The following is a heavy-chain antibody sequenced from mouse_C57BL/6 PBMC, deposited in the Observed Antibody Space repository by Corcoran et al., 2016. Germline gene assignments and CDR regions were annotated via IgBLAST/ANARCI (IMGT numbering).Heavy chain of an antibody. CDR3: ARLMVDGYYFYAMDY. Sequence: EVQLQQSGPELVKPGASVKIPCKASGYTFTDYNMDWVQQSHGKSLEWIGDINPNNGGTIYNQKFKGKATLTVDKSSSTAYMELRSLTSEDTAVYYCARLMVDGYYFYAMDYWGQGTSVTVSS. J-gene: IGHJ4*01. V-gene: IGHV1-18*01. CDR2: INPNNGGT. D-gene: IGHD2-3*01. CDR1: GYTFTDYN.